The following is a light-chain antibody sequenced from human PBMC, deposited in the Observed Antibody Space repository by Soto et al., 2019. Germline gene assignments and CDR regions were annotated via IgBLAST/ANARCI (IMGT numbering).Light chain of an antibody. CDR3: QQYNNWPPLT. CDR1: QSVRSN. V-gene: IGKV3-15*01. J-gene: IGKJ4*01. Sequence: EIEMTQSPATLSVSPGERATLSCRASQSVRSNLAWYQQKPGQAPRLLIYSASTRATGVPARFSGSGSGTEFTLTISSLLSEDFAVYYCQQYNNWPPLTFGGGTKVEIK. CDR2: SAS.